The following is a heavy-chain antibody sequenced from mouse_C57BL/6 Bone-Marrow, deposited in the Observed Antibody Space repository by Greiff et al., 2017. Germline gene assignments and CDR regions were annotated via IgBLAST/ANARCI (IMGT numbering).Heavy chain of an antibody. CDR3: ARSYAMDY. CDR2: INPNNGGT. V-gene: IGHV1-26*01. CDR1: GYTFTDYY. J-gene: IGHJ4*01. Sequence: VQLQQSGPELVKPGASVKISCKASGYTFTDYYMNWVKQSHGKSLEWIGDINPNNGGTSYNQKFKGKATLTVDKSSSTAYMELRSLTSEDSAVYYCARSYAMDYWGQGTSVTGSS.